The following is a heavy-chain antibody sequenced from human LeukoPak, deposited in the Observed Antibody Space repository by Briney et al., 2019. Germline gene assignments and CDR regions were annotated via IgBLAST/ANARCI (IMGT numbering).Heavy chain of an antibody. Sequence: GGSLRLSCAASGFSFDTYNMDWVRQPPGKGLEWVSSISVGSSYMYYADSVRGRFTISRDNAKSSLYLQMNSLRAEDTAVYYCARGSGYVHYWGQGTLVTVSS. CDR1: GFSFDTYN. CDR3: ARGSGYVHY. V-gene: IGHV3-21*04. D-gene: IGHD5-12*01. CDR2: ISVGSSYM. J-gene: IGHJ4*02.